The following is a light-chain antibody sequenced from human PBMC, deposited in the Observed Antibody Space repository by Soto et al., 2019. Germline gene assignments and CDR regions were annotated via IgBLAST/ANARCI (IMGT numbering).Light chain of an antibody. CDR3: QQILDWPAT. V-gene: IGKV3-15*01. Sequence: EILMTQSPATLSVSPGERATLSCRASQSVSSNLAWYQQKPGQAPRLLMYDASTRATGVPARFSGSGSGTEFTLTISSLQSEDFAVYFCQQILDWPATFGRGTKVDIK. CDR2: DAS. CDR1: QSVSSN. J-gene: IGKJ1*01.